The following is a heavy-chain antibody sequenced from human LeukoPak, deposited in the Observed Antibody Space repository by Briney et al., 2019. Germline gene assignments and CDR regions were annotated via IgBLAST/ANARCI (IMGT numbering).Heavy chain of an antibody. CDR3: ARTFYGDYALDY. D-gene: IGHD4-17*01. J-gene: IGHJ4*02. V-gene: IGHV1-46*01. CDR2: INPSGGST. Sequence: ASVKVSCKSSGYTFTSYYMHWVRQAPGQGLEWMGIINPSGGSTSYAQKFQGRVTMTRDTSTSTVYMELSSLRSEDTAVYYCARTFYGDYALDYWGQGTLVTVSS. CDR1: GYTFTSYY.